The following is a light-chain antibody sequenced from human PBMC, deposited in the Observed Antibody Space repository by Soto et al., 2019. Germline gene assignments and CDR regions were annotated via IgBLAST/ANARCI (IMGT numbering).Light chain of an antibody. CDR3: PQYNSFPIS. V-gene: IGKV1-17*01. J-gene: IGKJ3*01. Sequence: DIQMTQSPSSLSASVGDIVTITCRASQDIGDDLVWYQQKRGKAPERLIYAASNLQRGVPSRFSGSGSWTEFTRTITSLTPEDFATFYCPQYNSFPISFGPGTEVD. CDR2: AAS. CDR1: QDIGDD.